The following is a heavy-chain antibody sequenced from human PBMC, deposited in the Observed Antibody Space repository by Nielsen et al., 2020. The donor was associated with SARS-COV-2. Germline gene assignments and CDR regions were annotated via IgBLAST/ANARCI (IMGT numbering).Heavy chain of an antibody. CDR3: ARASLAVAGRAFDY. Sequence: GESLKISCAASGFTVGSNYMSWVRQAPGKGLEWVSVIYSGGSTYYADSVKGRFTISRDNSKNTLYLQMNSLRAEDTAVYYCARASLAVAGRAFDYWGQGTLVTVSS. D-gene: IGHD6-19*01. CDR1: GFTVGSNY. V-gene: IGHV3-66*01. CDR2: IYSGGST. J-gene: IGHJ4*02.